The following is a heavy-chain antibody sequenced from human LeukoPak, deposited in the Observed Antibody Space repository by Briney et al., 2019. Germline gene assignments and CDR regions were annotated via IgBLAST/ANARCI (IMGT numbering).Heavy chain of an antibody. V-gene: IGHV1-18*01. CDR1: GYTFTSYG. Sequence: ASVKVSCKASGYTFTSYGISWVRQAPGRGLEWMGWISAYNGNTNYAQKLQGRVTMTTDTSTSTAYMELRSLRSDDTAVYYCARSSWNDRTHWFDPWGQGTLVTVSS. CDR2: ISAYNGNT. D-gene: IGHD1-1*01. J-gene: IGHJ5*02. CDR3: ARSSWNDRTHWFDP.